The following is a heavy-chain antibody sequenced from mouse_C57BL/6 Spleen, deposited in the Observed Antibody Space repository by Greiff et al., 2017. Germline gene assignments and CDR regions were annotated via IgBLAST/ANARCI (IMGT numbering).Heavy chain of an antibody. Sequence: EVQLQQSGPELVKPGASVKISCKASGYSFTDYNMNWVKQSNGKSLEWIGVINPNYGTTSYNQKFKGKATLTVGQSSSTAYMQRNSLTSEDSAVYDCALTGWGPYYFDDWGQGTTLTVSS. CDR1: GYSFTDYN. V-gene: IGHV1-39*01. CDR3: ALTGWGPYYFDD. D-gene: IGHD4-1*01. CDR2: INPNYGTT. J-gene: IGHJ2*01.